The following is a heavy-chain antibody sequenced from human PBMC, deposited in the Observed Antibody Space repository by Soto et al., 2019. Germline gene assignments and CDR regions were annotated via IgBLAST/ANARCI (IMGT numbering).Heavy chain of an antibody. CDR1: GGSFRRYA. J-gene: IGHJ3*02. V-gene: IGHV1-69*01. CDR2: IIPILGSP. D-gene: IGHD1-26*01. CDR3: ASRERVDAFDI. Sequence: QVLLVQSGAEVKKPGSSVKVSCKVSGGSFRRYAISWVRQAPGLGLEWMGGIIPILGSPNYAQKFQDRVTIIADESTSTTYMELSSLRSEDAAVYYCASRERVDAFDIWGQGTMVTVSS.